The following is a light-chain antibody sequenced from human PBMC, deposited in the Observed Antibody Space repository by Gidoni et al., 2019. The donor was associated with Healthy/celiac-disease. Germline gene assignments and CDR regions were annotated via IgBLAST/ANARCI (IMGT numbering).Light chain of an antibody. CDR3: QQSYSTPCT. CDR2: AAS. V-gene: IGKV1-39*01. Sequence: QITQSPTSLSASVGDRVTITCRASQSISSYLNWYQQKPGKAPKLLIYAASSLQSGVPSRFSGSGSGTDFTLTISSLQPEDFATYYCQQSYSTPCTFGQGTKLEIK. CDR1: QSISSY. J-gene: IGKJ2*01.